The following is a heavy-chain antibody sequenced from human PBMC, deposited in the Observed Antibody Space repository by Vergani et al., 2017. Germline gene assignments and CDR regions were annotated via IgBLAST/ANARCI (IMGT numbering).Heavy chain of an antibody. J-gene: IGHJ4*02. CDR1: GFTFSSYE. V-gene: IGHV3-48*03. D-gene: IGHD3-10*01. CDR3: ASLGRGDLGSGASNY. CDR2: ISSSGSTI. Sequence: VQLVESGGGVVQPGRSLRLSCAASGFTFSSYEMNWVRQAPGKGLEWVSYISSSGSTIYYADSVKGRFTISRDNAKNSLYLQMNSLRAEDTAVYYCASLGRGDLGSGASNYWGQGTLVTVSS.